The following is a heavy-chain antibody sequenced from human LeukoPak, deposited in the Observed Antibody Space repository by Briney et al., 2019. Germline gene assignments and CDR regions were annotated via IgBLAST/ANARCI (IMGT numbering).Heavy chain of an antibody. CDR3: AKAVRGGYTGNDFDY. D-gene: IGHD5-12*01. J-gene: IGHJ4*02. V-gene: IGHV3-21*04. CDR2: ISSSSSYI. CDR1: GFTFSSYS. Sequence: PGGSLRLSCAASGFTFSSYSMNWVRQAPGKGLEWASSISSSSSYIYYADSVKGRFTISRDNAKNSLYLQMNSLRAEDTAVYFCAKAVRGGYTGNDFDYWSQGTLVTVSS.